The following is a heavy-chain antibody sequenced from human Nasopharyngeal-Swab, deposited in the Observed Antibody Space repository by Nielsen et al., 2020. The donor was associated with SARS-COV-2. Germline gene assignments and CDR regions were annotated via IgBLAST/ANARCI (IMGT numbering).Heavy chain of an antibody. CDR3: VKVPYGSGSYPSYYFDY. Sequence: WIRQPQGKGLEYVSAISSNGGSTYYADSVKGRFTISRDNSKNTLYLQMSSLRAEDTAVYYCVKVPYGSGSYPSYYFDYWGQGTLVTVSS. D-gene: IGHD3-10*01. V-gene: IGHV3-64D*06. J-gene: IGHJ4*02. CDR2: ISSNGGST.